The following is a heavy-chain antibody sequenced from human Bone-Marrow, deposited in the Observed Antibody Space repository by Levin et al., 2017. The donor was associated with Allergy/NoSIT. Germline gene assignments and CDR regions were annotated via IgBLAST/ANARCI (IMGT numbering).Heavy chain of an antibody. V-gene: IGHV3-48*02. D-gene: IGHD3-16*02. CDR1: GFTFSSYS. CDR3: ARDSDYVWGSYRYPDY. Sequence: GESLKISCAASGFTFSSYSMNWVRQAPGKGLEWVSYISSSSSTIYYADSVKGRFTISRDNAKNSLYLQMNSLRDEDTAVYYCARDSDYVWGSYRYPDYWGQGTLVTVSS. J-gene: IGHJ4*02. CDR2: ISSSSSTI.